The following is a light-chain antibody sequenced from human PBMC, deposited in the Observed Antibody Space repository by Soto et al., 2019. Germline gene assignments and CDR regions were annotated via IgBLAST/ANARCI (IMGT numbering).Light chain of an antibody. CDR1: SSNIGAGYD. V-gene: IGLV1-40*01. CDR3: QSYDSSLSGYV. Sequence: QSVLTQPPSVSGAPGQRVTISCTGSSSNIGAGYDVHWYQQLPGTAPKLLIYGNSNRPSGVPDRFSASKSGTSASLAITGFQAEDEADYYCQSYDSSLSGYVFGTGTKLTVL. J-gene: IGLJ1*01. CDR2: GNS.